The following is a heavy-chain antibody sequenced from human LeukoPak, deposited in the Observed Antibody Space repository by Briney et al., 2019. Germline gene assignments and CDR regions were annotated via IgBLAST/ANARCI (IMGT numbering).Heavy chain of an antibody. J-gene: IGHJ4*02. Sequence: ASVKVSCKASGYTFTGYYMHWVRQAPGQGLEWMGWMNPNSGNTGYAQKFQGRVTMTRNTSISTAYMELSSLRSEDTAVYYCARVVDRVSNYFDYWGQGTLVTVSS. CDR3: ARVVDRVSNYFDY. CDR2: MNPNSGNT. CDR1: GYTFTGYY. V-gene: IGHV1-8*02. D-gene: IGHD3-10*01.